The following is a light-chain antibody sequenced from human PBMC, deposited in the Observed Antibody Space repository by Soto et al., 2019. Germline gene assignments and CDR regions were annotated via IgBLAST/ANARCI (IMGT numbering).Light chain of an antibody. CDR2: YDD. Sequence: QSVLTQSPSVSEAPRQRVTISCSGSSSNIGNNAVNWYQQLPGKAPKLLIYYDDLLPSGVSDRFSGSKSGSSASLAISGLQSEDEADYSCAAWDDRLNSVVFGGGTKLTVL. CDR3: AAWDDRLNSVV. J-gene: IGLJ2*01. V-gene: IGLV1-36*01. CDR1: SSNIGNNA.